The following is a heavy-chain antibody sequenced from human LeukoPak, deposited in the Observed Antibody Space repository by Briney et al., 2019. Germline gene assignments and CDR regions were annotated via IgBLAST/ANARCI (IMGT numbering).Heavy chain of an antibody. J-gene: IGHJ6*02. Sequence: GESLKISCKGSGYSFTSYWIGWVRQATGQGLEWMGWMNPNSGNTGYAQKFQGRVTMTRNTSISTAYMELSSLRSEDTAVYYCARSTYYYGSGSYYKNNYYYGMDVWGQGTTVTVSS. CDR1: GYSFTSYW. D-gene: IGHD3-10*01. CDR3: ARSTYYYGSGSYYKNNYYYGMDV. V-gene: IGHV1-8*02. CDR2: MNPNSGNT.